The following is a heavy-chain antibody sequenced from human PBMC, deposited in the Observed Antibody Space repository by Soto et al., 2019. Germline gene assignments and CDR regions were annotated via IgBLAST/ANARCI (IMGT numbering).Heavy chain of an antibody. J-gene: IGHJ4*02. CDR1: GFTFSNYE. CDR3: GVDTTGLLDY. CDR2: IDTSGDAM. V-gene: IGHV3-48*03. Sequence: PGGSLRLSCAVSGFTFSNYEWNWVRQAPGKGLEWISYIDTSGDAMFYADSVKGRFAVSRDNTMNSLYLQMNSLRAEDTAVYYCGVDTTGLLDYWGQGTLVTVSS. D-gene: IGHD5-18*01.